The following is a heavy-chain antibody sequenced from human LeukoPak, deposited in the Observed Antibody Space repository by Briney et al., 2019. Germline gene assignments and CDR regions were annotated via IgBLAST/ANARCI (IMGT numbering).Heavy chain of an antibody. V-gene: IGHV3-7*01. J-gene: IGHJ3*02. CDR1: GFTFRNYW. CDR3: ARDPGFSAFDI. CDR2: TNQDGSEK. Sequence: GGSLRLSCAASGFTFRNYWVTWVRQAPGKGLELVASTNQDGSEKYLVDSVKGRFTISRDNDKNSLYLQVNSLRAGDTAVYYCARDPGFSAFDIWGQGAVVTVSS.